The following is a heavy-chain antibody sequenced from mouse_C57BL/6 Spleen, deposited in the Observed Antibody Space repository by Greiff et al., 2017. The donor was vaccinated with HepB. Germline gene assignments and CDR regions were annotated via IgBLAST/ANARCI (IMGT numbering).Heavy chain of an antibody. Sequence: VQLKQSGPVLVKPGASVKMSCKASGYTFTDYYMNWVKQSHGKSLEWIGGINPYNGGTSYNQKFKGKATLTVDKSSSTAYMELNSLTSEDSAVYYCARSLYGSSCFDYWGQGTTLTVSS. V-gene: IGHV1-19*01. CDR1: GYTFTDYY. CDR3: ARSLYGSSCFDY. D-gene: IGHD1-1*01. CDR2: INPYNGGT. J-gene: IGHJ2*01.